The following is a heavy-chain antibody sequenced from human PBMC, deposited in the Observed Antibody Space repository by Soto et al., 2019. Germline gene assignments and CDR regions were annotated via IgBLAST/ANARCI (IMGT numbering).Heavy chain of an antibody. CDR3: ARHLEYCSGGSCGTYYFDY. V-gene: IGHV4-59*08. CDR1: GGSISSYY. J-gene: IGHJ4*02. D-gene: IGHD2-15*01. CDR2: IYYSGST. Sequence: PSETLSLTCTVSGGSISSYYWSWIRQPPGKGLEWNGYIYYSGSTNYNPSLKSRVTISVDTSKNQFSLKLSSVTAADTAVYYCARHLEYCSGGSCGTYYFDYWGQGTLVTVSS.